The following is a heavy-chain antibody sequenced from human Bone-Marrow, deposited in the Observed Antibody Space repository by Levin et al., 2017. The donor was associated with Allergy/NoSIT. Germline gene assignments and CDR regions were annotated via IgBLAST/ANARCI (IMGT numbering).Heavy chain of an antibody. CDR3: ARVWGGYYYGSGSPGGSYDY. CDR2: IIPIFGTA. V-gene: IGHV1-69*13. Sequence: GASVKVSCKASGGTFSSYAISWVRQAPGQGLEWMGGIIPIFGTANYAQKFQGRVTITADESTSTAYMELSSLRSEDTAVYYCARVWGGYYYGSGSPGGSYDYWGQGTLVTVSS. D-gene: IGHD3-10*01. J-gene: IGHJ4*02. CDR1: GGTFSSYA.